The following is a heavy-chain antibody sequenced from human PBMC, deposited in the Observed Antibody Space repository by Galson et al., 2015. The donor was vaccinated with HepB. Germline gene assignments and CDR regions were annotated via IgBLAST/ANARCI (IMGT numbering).Heavy chain of an antibody. CDR3: ARAALTVATIGDFDY. CDR1: GFTFSSYW. D-gene: IGHD5-12*01. Sequence: SLRLSCAASGFTFSSYWMNWVRQAPGKGLEWVANIKQDGSDKYYVDPLKGRFTISRDNAKKSLYLQMSSLRAEDTAIYYCARAALTVATIGDFDYWGQGTLVTVSS. J-gene: IGHJ4*02. V-gene: IGHV3-7*01. CDR2: IKQDGSDK.